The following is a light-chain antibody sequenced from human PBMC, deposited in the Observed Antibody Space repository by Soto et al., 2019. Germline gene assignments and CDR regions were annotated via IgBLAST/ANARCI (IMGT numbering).Light chain of an antibody. CDR3: QQYGSSPQA. Sequence: EIVLTQSPGTLSLSPGERATLSCRASQSVDSSLLAWYQQKPGQAPRLLIYDASTRAPGIPDRFSGSGSGTDFTLTISRLEPEDFAVYYCQQYGSSPQAFGQGTKVDI. V-gene: IGKV3-20*01. CDR1: QSVDSSL. J-gene: IGKJ1*01. CDR2: DAS.